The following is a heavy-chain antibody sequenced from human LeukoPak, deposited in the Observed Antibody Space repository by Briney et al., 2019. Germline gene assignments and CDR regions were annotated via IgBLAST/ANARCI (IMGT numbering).Heavy chain of an antibody. D-gene: IGHD3-22*01. CDR3: ARDVYKYDSSGSRAFDI. V-gene: IGHV4-59*01. J-gene: IGHJ3*02. CDR1: GVSISSYY. Sequence: SETLSLTCTVSGVSISSYYWSWIRQPPGKGLEWIGYSYYSGSTNYNPSLKRRVTISVDTSKNQFSLKLSSVTAADTSVYYCARDVYKYDSSGSRAFDIWGQGTMVTVSS. CDR2: SYYSGST.